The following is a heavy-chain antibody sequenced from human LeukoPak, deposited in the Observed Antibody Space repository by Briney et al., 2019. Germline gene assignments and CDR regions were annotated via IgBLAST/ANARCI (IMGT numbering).Heavy chain of an antibody. CDR2: IYTSGST. V-gene: IGHV4-61*02. D-gene: IGHD3-10*01. J-gene: IGHJ4*02. Sequence: SQTLSLTCTASGGSISSGSYYWSWIRQPAGKGLEWIGRIYTSGSTNYNPSLKSRVTISVDTSKNQFSLKLSSVTAADTAVYYCARGGSVLWFGESTLDYWGQGTLVTVSS. CDR3: ARGGSVLWFGESTLDY. CDR1: GGSISSGSYY.